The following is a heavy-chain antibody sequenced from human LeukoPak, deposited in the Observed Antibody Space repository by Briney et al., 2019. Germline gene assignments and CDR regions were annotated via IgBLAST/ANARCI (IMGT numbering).Heavy chain of an antibody. Sequence: SGGSLRLSCTASGFTFSIYGMRWVRQAPGKGLEWVAAILDDGRNKDHAASVRGRFTVSRDNSKNSLSLQMNSLRAEDTAVYYCASNYGGWGQGTLVTVSS. V-gene: IGHV3-30*03. D-gene: IGHD4-11*01. J-gene: IGHJ4*02. CDR1: GFTFSIYG. CDR2: ILDDGRNK. CDR3: ASNYGG.